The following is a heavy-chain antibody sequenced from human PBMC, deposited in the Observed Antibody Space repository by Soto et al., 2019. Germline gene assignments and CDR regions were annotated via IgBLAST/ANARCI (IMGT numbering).Heavy chain of an antibody. CDR3: AKSSGSYYSIYYYYMDV. Sequence: GGSLRLSCAASGFTFSSYAMSWVRQAPGKGLEWVSAISGSGGSTYYADSVKGRFTISRDNSKNTLYLQMNSLRAEDTAVYYCAKSSGSYYSIYYYYMDVWGKGTTVTVSS. J-gene: IGHJ6*03. CDR1: GFTFSSYA. V-gene: IGHV3-23*01. CDR2: ISGSGGST. D-gene: IGHD3-10*01.